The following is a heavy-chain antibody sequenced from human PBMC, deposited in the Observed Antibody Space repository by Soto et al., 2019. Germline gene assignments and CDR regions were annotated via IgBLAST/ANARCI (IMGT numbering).Heavy chain of an antibody. CDR2: TSYDGSNK. Sequence: QVQLVESGGGVVQPGRSLRLSCAASGFTFSSYAMQWVRQAPGKGLEWVAVTSYDGSNKHYADSVKGRFTISRDNSKNTLYLQMNSPRAEDTAVYYCARDLHSSSWNTYYYYYGMDVWGQGTTVTVSS. J-gene: IGHJ6*02. CDR3: ARDLHSSSWNTYYYYYGMDV. V-gene: IGHV3-30-3*01. D-gene: IGHD6-13*01. CDR1: GFTFSSYA.